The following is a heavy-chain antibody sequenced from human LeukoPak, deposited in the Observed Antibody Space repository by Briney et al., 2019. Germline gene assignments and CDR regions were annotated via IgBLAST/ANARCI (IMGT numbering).Heavy chain of an antibody. CDR3: ARRGSIVGATTFDY. J-gene: IGHJ4*02. CDR2: ISSSSSYI. Sequence: GGSLRLSCAASGFTVSNNYMKWVRQAPGKGLEWVSSISSSSSYIYYADSVKGRFTISRDNAKNSLYLQMNSLRAEDTAVYYCARRGSIVGATTFDYWGQGTLVTVSS. V-gene: IGHV3-21*01. CDR1: GFTVSNNY. D-gene: IGHD1-26*01.